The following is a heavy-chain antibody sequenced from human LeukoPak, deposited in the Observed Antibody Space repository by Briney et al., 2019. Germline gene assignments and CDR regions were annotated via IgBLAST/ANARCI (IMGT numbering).Heavy chain of an antibody. V-gene: IGHV5-51*01. CDR2: IYPGDSDT. Sequence: GESLKISCKGSGYSFTSYWIGWVRQMPGKGLEWMGIIYPGDSDTRYSPSFQGQVTISADKSISTAYLQWSSLKASDTAMYYCAGSRPGRYSGYDLHPNYGMDVWGQGTTVTVSS. CDR3: AGSRPGRYSGYDLHPNYGMDV. D-gene: IGHD5-12*01. CDR1: GYSFTSYW. J-gene: IGHJ6*02.